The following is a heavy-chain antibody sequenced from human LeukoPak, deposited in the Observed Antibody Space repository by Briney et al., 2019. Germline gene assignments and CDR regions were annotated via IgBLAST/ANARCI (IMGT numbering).Heavy chain of an antibody. V-gene: IGHV1-3*01. Sequence: ASVKVSCKASGYTFTKYVVHWVRQAPGQRPEWMGWINAGNGDTKYSQNFQDRVTITTDTSANTAYMELSRPTSEDTALYYFAGDDFGDTCYPGGYWGQGTLVTVSS. CDR1: GYTFTKYV. J-gene: IGHJ4*02. CDR2: INAGNGDT. CDR3: AGDDFGDTCYPGGY. D-gene: IGHD2-2*01.